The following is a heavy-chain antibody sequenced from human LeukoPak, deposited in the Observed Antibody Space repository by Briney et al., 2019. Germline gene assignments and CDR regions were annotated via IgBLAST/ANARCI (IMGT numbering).Heavy chain of an antibody. CDR3: ARGRWGYCSGGSCYPKYCYYYYGMDV. V-gene: IGHV1-8*01. CDR2: MNPNSGNT. Sequence: ASVKVSCKASGYTFTSYDINWVRQATGQGLEWMGWMNPNSGNTGYAQKFQGRVTMTRNTSISTAYMELSSLRSEDTAVYYCARGRWGYCSGGSCYPKYCYYYYGMDVWGQGTTVTVSS. D-gene: IGHD2-15*01. J-gene: IGHJ6*02. CDR1: GYTFTSYD.